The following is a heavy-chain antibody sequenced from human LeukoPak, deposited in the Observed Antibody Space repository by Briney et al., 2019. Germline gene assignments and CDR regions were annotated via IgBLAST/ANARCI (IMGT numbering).Heavy chain of an antibody. Sequence: SQTLSLTCTVSGGSISSGDYYWSWIRQPPGKGLEWIGYIYYSGSTHYNPSLKSRVTISVDTSKNQFSLKLSSVTAADTAVYYCARVPRVVGAFDIWGQGTMVTVSS. CDR2: IYYSGST. CDR1: GGSISSGDYY. CDR3: ARVPRVVGAFDI. D-gene: IGHD1-26*01. J-gene: IGHJ3*02. V-gene: IGHV4-30-4*01.